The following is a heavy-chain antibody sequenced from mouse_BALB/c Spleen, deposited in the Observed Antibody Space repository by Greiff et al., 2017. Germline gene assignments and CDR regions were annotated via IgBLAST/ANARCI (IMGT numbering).Heavy chain of an antibody. V-gene: IGHV14-3*02. CDR3: ARSWLLQYYYAMDY. J-gene: IGHJ4*01. CDR1: GFNIKDTY. D-gene: IGHD2-3*01. Sequence: VQLQQSGAELVKPGASVKLSCTASGFNIKDTYMHWVKQRPEQGLEWIGRIDPANGNTKYDPKFQGKATITADTSSNTAYLQLSSLTSEDTAVYYCARSWLLQYYYAMDYWGQGTSVTVSS. CDR2: IDPANGNT.